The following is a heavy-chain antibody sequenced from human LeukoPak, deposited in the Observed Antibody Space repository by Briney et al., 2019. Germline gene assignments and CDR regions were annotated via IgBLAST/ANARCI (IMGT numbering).Heavy chain of an antibody. J-gene: IGHJ3*02. V-gene: IGHV1-69*06. CDR2: IIPIFGTA. CDR3: ARDQPRYNWNDGGYAFDI. CDR1: GGTFSSYA. Sequence: SVKVSCKASGGTFSSYAISWVRQAPGQGLEWMGGIIPIFGTANYAQKFQGRVTITADKSTSTAYMELSSLRSEDTAVYYCARDQPRYNWNDGGYAFDIWGQGTMVTVSS. D-gene: IGHD1-1*01.